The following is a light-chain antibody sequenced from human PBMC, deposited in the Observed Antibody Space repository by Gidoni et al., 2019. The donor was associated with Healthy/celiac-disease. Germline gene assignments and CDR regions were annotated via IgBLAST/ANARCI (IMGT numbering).Light chain of an antibody. J-gene: IGKJ4*01. CDR2: GAS. Sequence: EIVLTQSPGTLSLSPGERATLSCRASQSVSSSYLAWYQQKPGQATRLLIYGASSRATGIPDRFSGSGYGTDFTLTISRLEPEDFAVYYCQQYGSFFGGGTKVEIK. CDR1: QSVSSSY. CDR3: QQYGSF. V-gene: IGKV3-20*01.